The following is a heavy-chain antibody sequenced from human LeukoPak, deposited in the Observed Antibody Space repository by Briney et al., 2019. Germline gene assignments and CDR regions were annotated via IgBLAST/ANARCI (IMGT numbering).Heavy chain of an antibody. Sequence: GGSLRLSCAASGFTFSSYEMNRVRQAPGKGLEWISYISSSGTTIYDADSVKGRFTISRDNAKNSLYLQMNSLRAEDTAVYYCARGRYGLNYYFDYWGQGTLVTVSS. CDR3: ARGRYGLNYYFDY. CDR1: GFTFSSYE. V-gene: IGHV3-48*03. CDR2: ISSSGTTI. D-gene: IGHD5-18*01. J-gene: IGHJ4*02.